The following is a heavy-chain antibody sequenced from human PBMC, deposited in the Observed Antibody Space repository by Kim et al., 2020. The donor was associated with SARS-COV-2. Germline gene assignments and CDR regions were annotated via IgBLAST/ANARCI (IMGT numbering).Heavy chain of an antibody. CDR3: VRGPYGHGYGD. J-gene: IGHJ4*02. Sequence: GESLKISCKASGYSFTTEWIGWVRQMPGKGLEWMGIIRPVNSDIRYSLSFQGQVIISADKSITTAYLHWSSLKASDTAIYYCVRGPYGHGYGDWGQGTVVTVSS. D-gene: IGHD3-10*01. V-gene: IGHV5-51*01. CDR1: GYSFTTEW. CDR2: IRPVNSDI.